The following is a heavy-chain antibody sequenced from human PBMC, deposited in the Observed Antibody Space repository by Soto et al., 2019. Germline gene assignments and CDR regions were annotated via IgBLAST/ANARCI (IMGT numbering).Heavy chain of an antibody. CDR2: IIPIFGTA. V-gene: IGHV1-69*01. Sequence: QVQLVQSGAEVKKPGSSVKVSCKASGGTFSSYAISWVRQAPGQGLEWMGGIIPIFGTANYAQKFRGRVTITADESTSTAYMELSSLRSEDTAVYYCARVERVVIPTTYAFDIWGQGTMVTVSS. CDR3: ARVERVVIPTTYAFDI. J-gene: IGHJ3*02. D-gene: IGHD3-3*01. CDR1: GGTFSSYA.